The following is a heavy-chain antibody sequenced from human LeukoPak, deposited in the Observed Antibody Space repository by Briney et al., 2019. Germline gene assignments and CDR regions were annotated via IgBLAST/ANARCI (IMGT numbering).Heavy chain of an antibody. Sequence: GGSLRLSCSASGFTFSRYAMHCVRQAPGKGLEYVSAISSNGGSTYYADSVKGGFTISRDNSRNTLHLQMSSLRVEDTAVYYCVKDSSSGSYFDYWGQGTLVTVSS. V-gene: IGHV3-64D*06. CDR3: VKDSSSGSYFDY. D-gene: IGHD3-10*01. CDR1: GFTFSRYA. CDR2: ISSNGGST. J-gene: IGHJ4*02.